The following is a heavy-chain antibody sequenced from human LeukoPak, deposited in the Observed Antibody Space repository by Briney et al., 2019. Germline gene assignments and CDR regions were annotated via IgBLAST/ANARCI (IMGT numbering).Heavy chain of an antibody. Sequence: GGSLRLSCVASGLTFSNYNMHWVRQAPSKGLEWVAVIWHDGNYKYYVDSVKGRFTVSRDNSKNTVYLQMNSLGAEDTAVYLCARDSDYYDSSAYSFRGGLHYDFWGRGSLVTVSS. D-gene: IGHD3-22*01. J-gene: IGHJ4*02. CDR1: GLTFSNYN. CDR2: IWHDGNYK. CDR3: ARDSDYYDSSAYSFRGGLHYDF. V-gene: IGHV3-33*01.